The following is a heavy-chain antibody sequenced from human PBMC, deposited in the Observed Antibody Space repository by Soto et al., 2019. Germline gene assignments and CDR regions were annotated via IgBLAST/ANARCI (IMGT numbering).Heavy chain of an antibody. CDR1: EYSFTACS. Sequence: ASVKVSCKASEYSFTACSLHWVRQAPGQGLEWMGWINPNSGATNYALQFQGRVTLTRDTSISTAFMDLSSLRFDDTAVYYCARDADVLYANFYYYGLDVWGQGTTVTVSS. CDR3: ARDADVLYANFYYYGLDV. V-gene: IGHV1-2*02. J-gene: IGHJ6*02. D-gene: IGHD2-2*02. CDR2: INPNSGAT.